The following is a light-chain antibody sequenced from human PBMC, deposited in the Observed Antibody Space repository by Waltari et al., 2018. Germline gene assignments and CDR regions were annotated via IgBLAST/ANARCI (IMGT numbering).Light chain of an antibody. J-gene: IGLJ3*02. CDR3: YSRDSSGNHLV. V-gene: IGLV3-19*01. CDR1: SLRRYY. CDR2: GKN. Sequence: SSELTQDPAVSVALGQTVRITCQGDSLRRYYASWYQQKPGQAPVLVIYGKNNRPSGIPDRFSGSSSGNTASLTITGAQAEDEADYYCYSRDSSGNHLVFGGGTKLTVL.